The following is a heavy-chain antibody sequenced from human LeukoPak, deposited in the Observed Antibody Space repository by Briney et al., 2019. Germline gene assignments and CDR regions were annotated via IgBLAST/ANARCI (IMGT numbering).Heavy chain of an antibody. CDR2: INPNSGGT. CDR1: GYTFTGYY. Sequence: ASVKVSCKASGYTFTGYYMHWVRQPAGQGREGMGWINPNSGGTNYAQKFHGRVTMTRDTSISTDYMELSRLRSDDTAVYYCAREGSGWYMDFQHWGQGTLVTVSS. V-gene: IGHV1-2*02. D-gene: IGHD6-19*01. J-gene: IGHJ1*01. CDR3: AREGSGWYMDFQH.